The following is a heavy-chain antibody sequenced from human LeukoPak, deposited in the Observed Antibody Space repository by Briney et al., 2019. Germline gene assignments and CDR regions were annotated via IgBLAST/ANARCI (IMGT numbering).Heavy chain of an antibody. V-gene: IGHV4-59*01. CDR1: GGSISSYY. Sequence: SETLSLTCTVSGGSISSYYWSWIRQPPGKGLEWIGYIYYSGSTNYTPCLKSRVTISVDTSKNQFSLKLSSVTAADTAVYYCARARGVTISRPLYGMDVWGQGTTVTVSS. CDR3: ARARGVTISRPLYGMDV. D-gene: IGHD3-3*01. CDR2: IYYSGST. J-gene: IGHJ6*02.